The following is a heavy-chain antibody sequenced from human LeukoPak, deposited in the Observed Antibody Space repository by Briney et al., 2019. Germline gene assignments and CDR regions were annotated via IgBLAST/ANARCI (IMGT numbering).Heavy chain of an antibody. CDR1: GGSFSGYY. CDR3: ASGRRGYSYGHYYYGMDV. V-gene: IGHV4-34*01. J-gene: IGHJ6*02. CDR2: INHSGST. D-gene: IGHD5-18*01. Sequence: SETLSLTCAVYGGSFSGYYWSWLRQPPGKGLKWIGEINHSGSTNYNPSLKSRVTISVDTSKNQFSLKLSSVTAADTAVYYCASGRRGYSYGHYYYGMDVWGQGTTVIVSS.